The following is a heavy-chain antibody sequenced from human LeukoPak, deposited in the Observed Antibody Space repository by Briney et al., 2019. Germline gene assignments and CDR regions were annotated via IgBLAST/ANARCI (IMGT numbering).Heavy chain of an antibody. CDR1: GFTFSSYS. V-gene: IGHV3-48*02. CDR3: AIHGGGTIRIEAFDV. J-gene: IGHJ3*01. Sequence: GGSLRLSCAASGFTFSSYSMNWVRQAPGKGLEWVSYISSSSSTIYYADSVKGRFTISRDNAKNSLYLQMNSLRDGDTALYYCAIHGGGTIRIEAFDVWGQGTMVTISS. CDR2: ISSSSSTI. D-gene: IGHD3-3*01.